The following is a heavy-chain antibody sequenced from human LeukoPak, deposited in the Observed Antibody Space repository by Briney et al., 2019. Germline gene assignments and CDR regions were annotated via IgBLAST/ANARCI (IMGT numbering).Heavy chain of an antibody. CDR1: GRTFSSYA. Sequence: GASVKVSCKASGRTFSSYAISWVRQAPGKGLEWMGGIIPIFGTANYAQKFQGRVTITADESTSTAYMELSSLRSEDTAVYYCASGSVHGSGSYSLDYWGQGTLVTVSS. D-gene: IGHD3-10*01. CDR2: IIPIFGTA. V-gene: IGHV1-69*13. J-gene: IGHJ4*02. CDR3: ASGSVHGSGSYSLDY.